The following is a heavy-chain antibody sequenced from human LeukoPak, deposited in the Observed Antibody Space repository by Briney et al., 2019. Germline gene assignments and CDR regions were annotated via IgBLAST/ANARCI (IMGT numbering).Heavy chain of an antibody. CDR3: ARAPQWARFDC. D-gene: IGHD2-8*01. CDR2: IYSGGST. CDR1: GFTVSSNY. J-gene: IGHJ4*02. V-gene: IGHV3-53*01. Sequence: PGGSLRLSCAASGFTVSSNYMSWVRQAPGKGLEWVSVIYSGGSTYYADSVKGRFTISRDNSKNTLYLQMNSLRAEDTAVYYCARAPQWARFDCWGQGTLVTVSS.